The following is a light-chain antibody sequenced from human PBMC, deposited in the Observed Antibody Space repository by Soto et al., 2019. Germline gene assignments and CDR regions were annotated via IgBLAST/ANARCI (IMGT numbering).Light chain of an antibody. V-gene: IGKV1-5*03. CDR2: KAS. Sequence: DIQMTQSPSTLSAFVGDRVTITFRASQSISGWLACYQQKPGKAPHLLIYKASSLESGVPSRFSGSGSGTEFTLTISSLQPDDFATYYCQQYNTYSPTFGQGTKVHIK. J-gene: IGKJ1*01. CDR3: QQYNTYSPT. CDR1: QSISGW.